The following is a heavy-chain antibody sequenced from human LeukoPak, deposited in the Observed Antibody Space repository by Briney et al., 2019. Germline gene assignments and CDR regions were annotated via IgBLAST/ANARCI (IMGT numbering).Heavy chain of an antibody. D-gene: IGHD6-19*01. V-gene: IGHV3-23*01. CDR2: ISGSGGST. CDR1: GFTFSSYA. J-gene: IGHJ4*02. CDR3: AETSGWSSSGL. Sequence: GGSLRLSCAASGFTFSSYAMSWARQAPGKGLEWVSAISGSGGSTYYADSVKGRFTISRDNSKNTLYLQMNSLRAEDTAVYYCAETSGWSSSGLWGQGTLVTVSS.